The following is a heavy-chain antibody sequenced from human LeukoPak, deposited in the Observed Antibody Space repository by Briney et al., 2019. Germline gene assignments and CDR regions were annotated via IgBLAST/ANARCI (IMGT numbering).Heavy chain of an antibody. J-gene: IGHJ4*02. CDR2: IKQDGSEK. V-gene: IGHV3-7*01. CDR3: ATSNLRRIAVAGTTRDY. CDR1: GFTFSSYW. Sequence: GGSLRLSCAASGFTFSSYWMSWVRQAPGKGLEWVANIKQDGSEKYYVDSVKGRFTISRDNAKNSLYLQMNSLRAEDTAVYYCATSNLRRIAVAGTTRDYWGQGTLVTVSS. D-gene: IGHD6-19*01.